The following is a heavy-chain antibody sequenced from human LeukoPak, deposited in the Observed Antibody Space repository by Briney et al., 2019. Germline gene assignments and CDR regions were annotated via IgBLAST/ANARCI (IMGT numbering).Heavy chain of an antibody. CDR2: ISDSGGRT. CDR3: AKRGVVIRVILVGFHKEAYYFDS. D-gene: IGHD3-22*01. V-gene: IGHV3-23*01. Sequence: GSLRLSCAVSGITLSNYGMSWVRQAPGKGLEWVAGISDSGGRTNYADSVKGRFTISSDNSKNTLYLQMNSLRAEDTAVYFCAKRGVVIRVILVGFHKEAYYFDSWGQGALVTVSS. J-gene: IGHJ4*02. CDR1: GITLSNYG.